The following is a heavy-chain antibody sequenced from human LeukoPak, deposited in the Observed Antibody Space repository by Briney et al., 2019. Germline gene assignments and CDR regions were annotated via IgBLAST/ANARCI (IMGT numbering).Heavy chain of an antibody. CDR1: GFTFSSYE. Sequence: GGSLRLSCAASGFTFSSYEMNWVRQAPGKGLEWVSYISSSGSTIYYADSAKGRFTISRDNAKNSLYLQMNSLRAEDTAVYYCASVPAATTDVWGKGTTVTVSS. D-gene: IGHD2-2*01. V-gene: IGHV3-48*03. CDR2: ISSSGSTI. CDR3: ASVPAATTDV. J-gene: IGHJ6*04.